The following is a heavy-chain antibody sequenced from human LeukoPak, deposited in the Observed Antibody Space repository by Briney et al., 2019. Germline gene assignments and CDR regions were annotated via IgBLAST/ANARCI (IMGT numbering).Heavy chain of an antibody. J-gene: IGHJ4*02. D-gene: IGHD3-10*01. V-gene: IGHV3-23*01. CDR3: SRGEGDDY. CDR2: ISGSGGST. Sequence: GGSLRLSCAASGFTFSSYAMSWVRQAPGKGLEWVSAISGSGGSTYYADSVKARFTISRDNAKNSLYLQMNSLRVDDTAIYYCSRGEGDDYWGQGTLVTVSS. CDR1: GFTFSSYA.